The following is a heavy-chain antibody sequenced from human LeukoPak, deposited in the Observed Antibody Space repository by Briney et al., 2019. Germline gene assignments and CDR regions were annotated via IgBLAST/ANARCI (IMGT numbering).Heavy chain of an antibody. CDR2: INSNGDST. CDR3: ARVILGATIDF. V-gene: IGHV3-64*01. CDR1: GFTFSSYA. Sequence: PGGSLRLSCAASGFTFSSYAMHWVRQAPGKGLESVPSINSNGDSTYYANSVKGRFTISRDNSKNTLYLQMGRLGTEDMAIYYCARVILGATIDFWGQGTLVTVAS. J-gene: IGHJ4*02. D-gene: IGHD1-26*01.